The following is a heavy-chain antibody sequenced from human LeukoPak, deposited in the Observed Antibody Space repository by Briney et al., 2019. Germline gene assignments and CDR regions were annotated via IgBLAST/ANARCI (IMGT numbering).Heavy chain of an antibody. D-gene: IGHD2-2*01. CDR3: ASQPSHRGPNWFDP. CDR2: IKQDGSEK. J-gene: IGHJ5*02. CDR1: GFTFSSYW. V-gene: IGHV3-7*01. Sequence: GGSLRLSCAASGFTFSSYWMSWVRQAPGKGLEWVANIKQDGSEKYYVDSVKGRFTISRDNAKNSLYLQMNSLRAEDTAVYYCASQPSHRGPNWFDPWGQGTLVTVSS.